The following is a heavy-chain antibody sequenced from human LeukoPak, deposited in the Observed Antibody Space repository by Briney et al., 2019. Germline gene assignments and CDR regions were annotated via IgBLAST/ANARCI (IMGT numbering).Heavy chain of an antibody. CDR1: GYSISSSYY. CDR3: ARGVAVAANWFDP. J-gene: IGHJ5*02. D-gene: IGHD6-19*01. CDR2: IYHSGST. V-gene: IGHV4-38-2*02. Sequence: TCXXXGYSISSSYYWGWIRQPPGKGLEWIGSIYHSGSTYYNPSLKSRVTISVDTSKNQFSLRLSSVTAADTAVYYCARGVAVAANWFDPWGQGTLVTVSS.